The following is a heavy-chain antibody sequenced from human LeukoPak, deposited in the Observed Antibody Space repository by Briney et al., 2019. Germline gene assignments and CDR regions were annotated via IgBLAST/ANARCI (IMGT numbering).Heavy chain of an antibody. J-gene: IGHJ4*02. Sequence: SETLSLTCTVSGGSISGYYWSWIRQPPGKGLEWVGYISYSGSTNYNPSLNSRVTISVDMSKNQFSLKLSSVTAADTAIYYCARDGRAGSLFAYWGQGTLLTVSS. CDR1: GGSISGYY. D-gene: IGHD6-19*01. CDR3: ARDGRAGSLFAY. V-gene: IGHV4-59*01. CDR2: ISYSGST.